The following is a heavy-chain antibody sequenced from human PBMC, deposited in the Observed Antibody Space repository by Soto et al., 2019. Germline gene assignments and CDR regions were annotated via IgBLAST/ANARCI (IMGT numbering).Heavy chain of an antibody. CDR1: GGSISSGGYY. Sequence: QVQLQESGPGLVKPSQTLSLTCTVSGGSISSGGYYWSWIRQHPGKGLEWIGYLYYSGSTYYNPSLKGRVTISVDTSKNQFSLKLSSVTAADTAVYYCARSIHDYGDYYYYYYLDVWGKGTTVTVSS. CDR2: LYYSGST. CDR3: ARSIHDYGDYYYYYYLDV. J-gene: IGHJ6*03. V-gene: IGHV4-31*03. D-gene: IGHD4-17*01.